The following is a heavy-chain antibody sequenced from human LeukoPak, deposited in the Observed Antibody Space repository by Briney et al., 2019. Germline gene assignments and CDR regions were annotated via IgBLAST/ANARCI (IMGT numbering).Heavy chain of an antibody. Sequence: PGGPLRLSCAASGFTFSSYGMHWVRQAPGKGLEWVAVIWYDGSNKYYADSVKGRFTISRDNSKNTLYLQMNSLRAEDTAVYYCAVPFYYDSSGYYNWGQGTLVTVSS. CDR3: AVPFYYDSSGYYN. J-gene: IGHJ4*02. CDR1: GFTFSSYG. D-gene: IGHD3-22*01. V-gene: IGHV3-33*01. CDR2: IWYDGSNK.